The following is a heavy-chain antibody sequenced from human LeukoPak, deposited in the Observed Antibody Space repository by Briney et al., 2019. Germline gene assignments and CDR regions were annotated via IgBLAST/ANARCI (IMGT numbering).Heavy chain of an antibody. D-gene: IGHD2-15*01. CDR3: ARGVSIPTTPKFDF. Sequence: SETLSLTCTVSGGSISSYYWSWIRQPPGKGLEWIGYIYNSGSTYYNPSLKSRVTISADTSKNQFSLKLSSVTAADTAVYYCARGVSIPTTPKFDFWGQGTLVTVSS. CDR2: IYNSGST. V-gene: IGHV4-4*09. CDR1: GGSISSYY. J-gene: IGHJ4*02.